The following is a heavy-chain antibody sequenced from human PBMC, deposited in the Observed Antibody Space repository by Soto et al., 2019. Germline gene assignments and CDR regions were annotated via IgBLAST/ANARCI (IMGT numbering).Heavy chain of an antibody. CDR1: GFTFSSYG. V-gene: IGHV3-30*18. CDR2: ISYDGSNK. J-gene: IGHJ6*02. D-gene: IGHD3-22*01. Sequence: QVQLVESGGGVVQPGRSLRLSCAASGFTFSSYGMHWVRQAPGKGLEWVAVISYDGSNKYYADSVKGRFTISRDNSKNTLYLQMNSLIAEDTAVYYCAKDPGYYCDSRGAGRYYYCYGMDVWGQGTTVTVSS. CDR3: AKDPGYYCDSRGAGRYYYCYGMDV.